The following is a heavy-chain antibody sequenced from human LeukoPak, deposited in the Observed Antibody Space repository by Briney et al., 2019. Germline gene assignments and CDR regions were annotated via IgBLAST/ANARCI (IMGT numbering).Heavy chain of an antibody. V-gene: IGHV4-59*01. J-gene: IGHJ4*02. Sequence: SESLSLTYTVYGRSLSRYYCSWVRQPPGKGLEWVGYIYYSGSANYNPSLESRVTIAVDTSKIQFSLKITVDNSASTAGYYGARDSSSGVYFDFWCWGARITVSA. CDR2: IYYSGSA. CDR3: ARDSSSGVYFDF. D-gene: IGHD6-19*01. CDR1: GRSLSRYY.